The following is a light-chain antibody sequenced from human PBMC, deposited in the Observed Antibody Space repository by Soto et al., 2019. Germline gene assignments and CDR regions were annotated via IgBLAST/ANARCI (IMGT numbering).Light chain of an antibody. CDR3: QQYNTWWT. J-gene: IGKJ1*01. CDR2: GAS. Sequence: EIVMTQSPATLSVSPGERAILSCRASQSVSNNLAWYQKKPGQAPRLLIYGASTRATGIPARFSGSGSGTEFTLTISSLQSEDFAVYYCQQYNTWWTFGQGTRVEIK. CDR1: QSVSNN. V-gene: IGKV3-15*01.